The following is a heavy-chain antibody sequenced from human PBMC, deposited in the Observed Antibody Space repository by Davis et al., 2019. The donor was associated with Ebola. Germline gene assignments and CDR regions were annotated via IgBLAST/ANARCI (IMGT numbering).Heavy chain of an antibody. J-gene: IGHJ4*02. CDR3: VPGTWI. Sequence: GESLKISCAASGFTVRSTYMSWVRQAPGKGLEWVSVIYSGGTTRYADYADSVKGRFTISRDYSKNTLYLQMNTLRVEDTAIYYCVPGTWIRGQGILVTVSS. D-gene: IGHD5-18*01. CDR2: IYSGGTTRYA. V-gene: IGHV3-66*01. CDR1: GFTVRSTY.